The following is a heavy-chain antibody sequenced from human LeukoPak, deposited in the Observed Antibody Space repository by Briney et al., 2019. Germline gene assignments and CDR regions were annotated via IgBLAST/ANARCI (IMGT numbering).Heavy chain of an antibody. CDR1: GFSVSSNY. D-gene: IGHD1-26*01. CDR3: AKGIGGSYFPFDY. Sequence: GGSLRLSCAASGFSVSSNYMTWVRQAPGKGLEWVSIIYSDYSGGSTYYADSVKGRFTISRDNSKNTLYLQMNSLRAEDTAVYYCAKGIGGSYFPFDYWGQGTLVTVSS. J-gene: IGHJ4*02. V-gene: IGHV3-53*01. CDR2: IYSDYSGGST.